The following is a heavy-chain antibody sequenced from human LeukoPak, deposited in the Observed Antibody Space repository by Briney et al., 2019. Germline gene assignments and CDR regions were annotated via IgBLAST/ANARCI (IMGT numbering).Heavy chain of an antibody. J-gene: IGHJ1*01. D-gene: IGHD3-9*01. Sequence: SETLSLTCTVSGGSISSGGYYWSWIRQHPGKGLEWIGYIYYSGSTYYNPSLKSRVTISVDTSKNQFSLKLSSVTAADTAVYYCASEILYLSLPGHHKTEYFEQWGQGSLVIVSS. CDR3: ASEILYLSLPGHHKTEYFEQ. V-gene: IGHV4-31*03. CDR1: GGSISSGGYY. CDR2: IYYSGST.